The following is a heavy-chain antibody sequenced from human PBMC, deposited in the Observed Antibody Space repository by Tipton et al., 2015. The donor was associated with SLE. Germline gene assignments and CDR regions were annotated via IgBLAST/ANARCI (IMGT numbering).Heavy chain of an antibody. J-gene: IGHJ4*02. CDR1: GFTFSSYA. Sequence: LRLSCAASGFTFSSYAMTWIRQPPGKGLEWIGYMSYSGNTYYNPSLKSRVSISIDTAKNQLSLKLSSVTAADTAVYYCVRDNGGWVPFFDYWGQGILVTVSS. CDR3: VRDNGGWVPFFDY. V-gene: IGHV4-30-4*02. CDR2: MSYSGNT. D-gene: IGHD2-8*01.